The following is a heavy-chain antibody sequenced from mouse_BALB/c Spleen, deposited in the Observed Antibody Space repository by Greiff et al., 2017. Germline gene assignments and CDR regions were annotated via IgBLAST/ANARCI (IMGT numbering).Heavy chain of an antibody. CDR2: INPGSGGT. J-gene: IGHJ2*01. D-gene: IGHD3-1*01. V-gene: IGHV1-54*01. Sequence: QVQLQQPGAELVKPGTSVKVSCTASGYDFTNSLIEWVKQRPGQGLEWIGVINPGSGGTNYNEKFQGKATLTADKSSSTAYMQLSSLTSDDAAVYFCARGQRGPPGNWGQGTTLTVSS. CDR1: GYDFTNSL. CDR3: ARGQRGPPGN.